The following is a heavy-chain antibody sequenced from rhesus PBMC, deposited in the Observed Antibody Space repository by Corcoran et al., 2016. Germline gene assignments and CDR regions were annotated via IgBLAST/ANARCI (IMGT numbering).Heavy chain of an antibody. Sequence: QVQLQESGPGLVKPSETLSLTCAVSGGSFSGYYWGWIRQPPGKGLGWIGYNNGSSGSTDYHPSRKMRVTNSTGPSKNQFSLKLSAVTAADPAVYYCARESLGAFDFRGQGRRVTGSS. CDR3: ARESLGAFDF. CDR1: GGSFSGYY. V-gene: IGHV4-165*01. J-gene: IGHJ3*01. CDR2: NNGSSGST. D-gene: IGHD3-34*01.